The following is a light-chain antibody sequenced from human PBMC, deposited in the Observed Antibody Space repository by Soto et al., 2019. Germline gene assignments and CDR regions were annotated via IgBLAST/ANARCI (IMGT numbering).Light chain of an antibody. CDR3: QQRKNWPPLT. CDR2: DAS. J-gene: IGKJ5*01. CDR1: QNVDIY. Sequence: ETVLTQSPATLSLSPGETATLSCRASQNVDIYLAWYQQKPGQAPRLLIYDASNRATGIPARFSGSRSGTDFTLTISSLEPEDFAVYYCQQRKNWPPLTFGQGTRLE. V-gene: IGKV3-11*01.